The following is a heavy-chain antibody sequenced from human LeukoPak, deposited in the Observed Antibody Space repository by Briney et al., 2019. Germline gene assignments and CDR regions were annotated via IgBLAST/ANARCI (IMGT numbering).Heavy chain of an antibody. CDR2: IIPIFGTA. CDR3: ARGGFVVVPAATYYYYGMDV. V-gene: IGHV1-69*01. Sequence: SVKVSCKASGGTFSSYAISWVRQAPAQGVEWVGGIIPIFGTANYAQKFQGRVTITADESTSTAYMELSSLRSEDTAVYYCARGGFVVVPAATYYYYGMDVWGQGTTVTVSS. D-gene: IGHD2-2*01. J-gene: IGHJ6*02. CDR1: GGTFSSYA.